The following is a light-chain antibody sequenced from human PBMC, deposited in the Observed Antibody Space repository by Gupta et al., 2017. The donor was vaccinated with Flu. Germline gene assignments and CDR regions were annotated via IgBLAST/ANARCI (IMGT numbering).Light chain of an antibody. J-gene: IGKJ4*01. CDR3: QQYGSSPLT. V-gene: IGKV3-20*01. CDR2: GAS. CDR1: QSVSSSY. Sequence: EIVLTQSPGTQSLSPGERATLSCRASQSVSSSYLAWYQQKPGHALRLLIYGASSRATGIPDRFSGSGSGTDFTLTISRLEPEDFAVYYCQQYGSSPLTFGGGTKVEIK.